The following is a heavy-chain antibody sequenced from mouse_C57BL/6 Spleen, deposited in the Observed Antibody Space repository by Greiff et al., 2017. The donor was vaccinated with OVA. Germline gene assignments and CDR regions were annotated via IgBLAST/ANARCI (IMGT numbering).Heavy chain of an antibody. Sequence: EVQLQESGPELVKPGASVKIPCKASGYTFTDYNMDWVKQSHGKSLEWIGDINPNNGGTIYNQKFKGKATLTVDKSSSTAYMELRSLTSEDTAVYYCAREGSNTGVAKYFDVWGTGTTVTVSS. CDR3: AREGSNTGVAKYFDV. CDR1: GYTFTDYN. J-gene: IGHJ1*03. V-gene: IGHV1-18*01. CDR2: INPNNGGT. D-gene: IGHD1-1*01.